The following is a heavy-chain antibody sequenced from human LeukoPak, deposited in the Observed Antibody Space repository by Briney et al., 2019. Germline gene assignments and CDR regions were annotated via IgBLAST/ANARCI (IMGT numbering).Heavy chain of an antibody. CDR2: INHSGST. V-gene: IGHV4-34*01. Sequence: KPGGSLRLSCAASGFTFSSYSMNWVRQPPGKGLEWIGEINHSGSTNYNPSLKSRVTISVDTSKNQFSLKLSSVTAADTAVYYCARGLNAYSGWYIGYWGQGTLVTVSS. CDR3: ARGLNAYSGWYIGY. D-gene: IGHD6-19*01. J-gene: IGHJ4*02. CDR1: GFTFSSYS.